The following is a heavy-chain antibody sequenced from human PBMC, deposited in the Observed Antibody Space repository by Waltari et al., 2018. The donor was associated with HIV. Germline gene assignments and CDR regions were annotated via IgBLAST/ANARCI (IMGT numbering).Heavy chain of an antibody. CDR3: ARDKRDGGNHRAYFDY. CDR2: IYDSGST. CDR1: GGSLSSYY. Sequence: QVQLQEPGPGLVKPSETLSLTCTVSGGSLSSYYWSWSRQAPGKGLERIGYIYDSGSTNYNPSLKSRVTISVDTSKNQFSLKLSSVTAADTAVYYCARDKRDGGNHRAYFDYWGQGSLVTVSS. V-gene: IGHV4-59*01. J-gene: IGHJ4*02. D-gene: IGHD2-15*01.